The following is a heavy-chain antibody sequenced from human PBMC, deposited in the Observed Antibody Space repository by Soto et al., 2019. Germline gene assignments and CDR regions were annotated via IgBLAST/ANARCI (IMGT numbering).Heavy chain of an antibody. CDR2: INAGNGNT. J-gene: IGHJ6*02. V-gene: IGHV1-3*01. D-gene: IGHD6-19*01. CDR3: ARVPWVAGSYYYGMDV. Sequence: QVQLVQSGAEVKKPGASVKVSCKASGYTFTSYAMHWVRQAPGQRLEWMGWINAGNGNTKYSQKFQGRVTITRDTSASTAYMELSSLRSEDTAVYYCARVPWVAGSYYYGMDVWGQGTTVTVSS. CDR1: GYTFTSYA.